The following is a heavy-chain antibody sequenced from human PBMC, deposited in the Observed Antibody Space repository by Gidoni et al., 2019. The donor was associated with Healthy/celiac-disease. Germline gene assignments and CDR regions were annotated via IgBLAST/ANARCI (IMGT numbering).Heavy chain of an antibody. CDR3: ARGHDDSSGYYRGAFDI. CDR2: IYPGDSDT. CDR1: GYSFTSYW. D-gene: IGHD3-22*01. V-gene: IGHV5-51*01. J-gene: IGHJ3*02. Sequence: GSGYSFTSYWIGWVRQMPGKGLEWMGIIYPGDSDTRYSPSFQGQVTISADKSISTAYLQWSSLKASDTAMYYCARGHDDSSGYYRGAFDIWGQGTMVTVSS.